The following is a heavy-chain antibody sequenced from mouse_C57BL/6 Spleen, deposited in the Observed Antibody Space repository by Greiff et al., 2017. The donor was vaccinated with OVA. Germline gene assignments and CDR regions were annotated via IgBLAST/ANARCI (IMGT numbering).Heavy chain of an antibody. J-gene: IGHJ3*01. CDR2: INPNNGGT. Sequence: EVQLQQSGPELVKPGASVKIPCKASGYTFTDYYMDWVKQSHGKSLEWIGDINPNNGGTIYNQKFKGKATLTVDKSSSTAYMELRSLTSEDTAVYYCARKDYGSGAYWGQGTLVTVSA. D-gene: IGHD1-1*01. CDR1: GYTFTDYY. CDR3: ARKDYGSGAY. V-gene: IGHV1-18*01.